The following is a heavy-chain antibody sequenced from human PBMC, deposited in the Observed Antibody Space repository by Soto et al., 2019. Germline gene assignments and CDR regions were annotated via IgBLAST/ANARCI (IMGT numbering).Heavy chain of an antibody. CDR3: ASSRGSGGSHSPFDY. J-gene: IGHJ4*02. D-gene: IGHD2-15*01. Sequence: GGSLRLSCAASGFTFSSYAMHWVRQAPGKGLEWVAVISYDGSNKYYADSVKGRFTISRDNSKNTLYLQMNSLRAEDTAVYYCASSRGSGGSHSPFDYWGQGTLVTVSS. V-gene: IGHV3-30-3*01. CDR1: GFTFSSYA. CDR2: ISYDGSNK.